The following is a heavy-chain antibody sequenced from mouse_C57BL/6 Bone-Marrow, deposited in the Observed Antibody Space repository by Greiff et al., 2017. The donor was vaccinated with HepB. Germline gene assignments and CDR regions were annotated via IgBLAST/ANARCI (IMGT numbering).Heavy chain of an antibody. CDR3: AMLAWFAY. CDR2: INPSSGYT. CDR1: GYTFTSYW. V-gene: IGHV1-7*01. Sequence: VQLQQSGAELAKPGASVKLSCKASGYTFTSYWMHWVKQRPGQGLEWIGYINPSSGYTKYNQKFKGKATLTVDKSSSTAYMQLSSLTSEDSAVYYCAMLAWFAYWGQGTLVTVSA. J-gene: IGHJ3*01.